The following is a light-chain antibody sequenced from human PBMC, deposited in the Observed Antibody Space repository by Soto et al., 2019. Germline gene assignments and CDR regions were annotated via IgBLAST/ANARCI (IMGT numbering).Light chain of an antibody. CDR2: EVD. CDR1: SGDIGRYDF. Sequence: QSALTQPPSASGSPGQSVTISCSGTSGDIGRYDFVSWYQQHPGKVPRLLLYEVDKRPSGVPDRFSGSKAGDRASLTISGLQPDDEADYHCLAYAGGNLVIFGGGTKLTVL. V-gene: IGLV2-8*01. CDR3: LAYAGGNLVI. J-gene: IGLJ2*01.